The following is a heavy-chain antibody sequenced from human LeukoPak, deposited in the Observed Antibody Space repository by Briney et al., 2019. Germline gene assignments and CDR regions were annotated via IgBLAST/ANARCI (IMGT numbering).Heavy chain of an antibody. CDR3: ARHSLGLLWFGEYHFQH. J-gene: IGHJ1*01. CDR1: GGSISSSSYY. V-gene: IGHV4-39*01. CDR2: IYYSGST. Sequence: NPSDTLSLTCTVSGGSISSSSYYWGWIRQPPGKGLEWIGSIYYSGSTYYNPSLKSRVTISVDTSKNQFSLKLSSVTAADTAVYYCARHSLGLLWFGEYHFQHWGQGTLVTVSS. D-gene: IGHD3-10*01.